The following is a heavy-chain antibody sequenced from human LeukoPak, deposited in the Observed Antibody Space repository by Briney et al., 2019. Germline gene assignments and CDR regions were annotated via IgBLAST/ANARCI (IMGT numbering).Heavy chain of an antibody. CDR1: GFAFSSYS. V-gene: IGHV3-21*01. J-gene: IGHJ4*02. D-gene: IGHD5-18*01. Sequence: GSLRLSCAASGFAFSSYSMNWVRQAPGKGLEWVSSISSSSSYIYYADSVKGRFTISRDNAKNSLYLQMNSLRAEDTAVYYCASTTGYSYGYFDYWGQGTLVTVSS. CDR3: ASTTGYSYGYFDY. CDR2: ISSSSSYI.